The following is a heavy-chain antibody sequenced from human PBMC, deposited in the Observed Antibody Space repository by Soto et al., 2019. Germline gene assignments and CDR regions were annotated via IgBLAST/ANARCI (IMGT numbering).Heavy chain of an antibody. CDR2: ISYDGSNK. Sequence: PGGSLRLSCAASGFTFSSYGMHWVRQAPGKGLEWVAVISYDGSNKYYADSVKGRFTISRDNSKNTLYLQMNSLRAEDTAVYYCAKERMGYSSGWTILADAFDIWGQGTMVTVSS. CDR3: AKERMGYSSGWTILADAFDI. CDR1: GFTFSSYG. D-gene: IGHD6-19*01. J-gene: IGHJ3*02. V-gene: IGHV3-30*18.